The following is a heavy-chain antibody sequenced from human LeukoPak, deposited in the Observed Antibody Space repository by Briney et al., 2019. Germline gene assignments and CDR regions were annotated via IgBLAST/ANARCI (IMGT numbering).Heavy chain of an antibody. Sequence: GGSLRLSCAASGFPFSNYGMHWVRQAPGKGLEWLAVISSDGSSKYYSDSVRGRFTISRDSSKNTLYMQMNSLRAEDTAVYYCAKGEGGSSSWYVPFDYWGQGTLVTVSS. D-gene: IGHD6-13*01. CDR1: GFPFSNYG. V-gene: IGHV3-30*18. J-gene: IGHJ4*02. CDR2: ISSDGSSK. CDR3: AKGEGGSSSWYVPFDY.